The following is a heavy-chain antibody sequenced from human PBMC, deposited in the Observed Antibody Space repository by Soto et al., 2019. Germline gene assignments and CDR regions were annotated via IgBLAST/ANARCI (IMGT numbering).Heavy chain of an antibody. V-gene: IGHV4-31*03. CDR2: IYYSGST. J-gene: IGHJ2*01. D-gene: IGHD4-17*01. Sequence: QVQLQESGPGLVKPSQTLSLTCTVSGGSISSGGYYWSWIRQHPGKGLEWIGYIYYSGSTYYNPSLKSRVTISVATSKTQFSLKLSSVTAANTAVYYCARVDYGDLSRHFDLWGRGTLVTVSS. CDR3: ARVDYGDLSRHFDL. CDR1: GGSISSGGYY.